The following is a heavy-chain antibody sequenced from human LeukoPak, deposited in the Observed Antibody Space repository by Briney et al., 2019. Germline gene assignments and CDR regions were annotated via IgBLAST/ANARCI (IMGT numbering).Heavy chain of an antibody. V-gene: IGHV3-30-3*01. CDR1: GLTFSSYA. CDR3: AREGEGLDY. CDR2: ISYDGSNK. J-gene: IGHJ4*02. Sequence: GGSLRLSCAASGLTFSSYAMHWVRQAPGKGLEWVAIISYDGSNKYYADSVKGRFTISRDNSKNTLYLQMNSLRAEDTAVYYCAREGEGLDYWGQGTLATVSS. D-gene: IGHD2-15*01.